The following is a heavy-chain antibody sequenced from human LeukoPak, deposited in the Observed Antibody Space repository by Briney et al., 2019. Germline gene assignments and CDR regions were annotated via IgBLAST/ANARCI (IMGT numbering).Heavy chain of an antibody. Sequence: GGSQRLSCAASGFTFSSYWMSWVRQAPGKGLEWVANIKRDGSEKYYVDSVKGRFTISGDNANNSLYLQINSLRAEDTAVYYCARSPGMNTGSYEDYFDYWGQGTLVTVSS. V-gene: IGHV3-7*01. D-gene: IGHD1-26*01. CDR1: GFTFSSYW. CDR2: IKRDGSEK. J-gene: IGHJ4*02. CDR3: ARSPGMNTGSYEDYFDY.